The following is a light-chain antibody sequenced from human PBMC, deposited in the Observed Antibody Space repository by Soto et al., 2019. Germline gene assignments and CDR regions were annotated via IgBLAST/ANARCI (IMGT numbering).Light chain of an antibody. Sequence: ETVMTQSPATLSVSPGERATLSCRASQSVSSNLAWYQQKRGQAPRLLIYGASTRDTGIPARFSGSGSGTEFTLTISSLQSEDFAVYYCQQYNNWPLYTFGQGTKLEIK. CDR2: GAS. J-gene: IGKJ2*01. CDR3: QQYNNWPLYT. V-gene: IGKV3-15*01. CDR1: QSVSSN.